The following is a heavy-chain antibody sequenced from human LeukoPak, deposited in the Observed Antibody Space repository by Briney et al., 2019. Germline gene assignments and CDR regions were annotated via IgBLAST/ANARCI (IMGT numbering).Heavy chain of an antibody. D-gene: IGHD6-13*01. CDR1: GGYISSYY. V-gene: IGHV4-59*01. Sequence: SETLSLTCTVSGGYISSYYWSWIRQPPGKGLEWIGYVYYSGTTNCNPSLKSRVSLSVDTSKNQFSLKLTSVTAADTAMYYCARGYSNAFDFDFWGQGTLVTVSS. CDR2: VYYSGTT. J-gene: IGHJ4*02. CDR3: ARGYSNAFDFDF.